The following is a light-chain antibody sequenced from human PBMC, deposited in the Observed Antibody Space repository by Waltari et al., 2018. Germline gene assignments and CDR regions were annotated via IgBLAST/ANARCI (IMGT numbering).Light chain of an antibody. J-gene: IGLJ2*01. CDR1: NWGDKS. CDR3: QAWDSSTGI. Sequence: SYELTQSASVSVSPGQTASITCSGDNWGDKSASWYQQKPGQSPVLVMYQDSKRPSGIPERFSGSNSGNTATLTISGTQAMDEADYYCQAWDSSTGIFGGGTKLTVL. CDR2: QDS. V-gene: IGLV3-1*01.